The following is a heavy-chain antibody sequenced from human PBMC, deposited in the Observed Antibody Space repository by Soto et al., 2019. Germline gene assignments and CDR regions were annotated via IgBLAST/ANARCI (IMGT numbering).Heavy chain of an antibody. CDR1: GFTVSSNY. D-gene: IGHD1-26*01. CDR3: AGLVGATTSYFQH. J-gene: IGHJ1*01. CDR2: IYSGGST. V-gene: IGHV3-53*01. Sequence: EVQLVESGGGLIQPGGSLRLSCAASGFTVSSNYMSWVRQAPGKGLEWVSVIYSGGSTYYADSVKGRFTISRDNSKNTLYLQMNSLRAEDTAVYYCAGLVGATTSYFQHWGQGTLVTVSS.